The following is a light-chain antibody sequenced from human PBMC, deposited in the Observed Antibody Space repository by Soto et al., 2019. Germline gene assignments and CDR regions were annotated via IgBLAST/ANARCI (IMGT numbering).Light chain of an antibody. CDR3: SSYSVSSTSYV. CDR1: SSDVGSFDL. J-gene: IGLJ1*01. V-gene: IGLV2-23*02. Sequence: VLTQPASVSGSPGQSITISCTGTSSDVGSFDLVSWYQQHPGKAPKLMIFEVSNRPSGVSNRFSGSKSGNTASLSISGLQAEDEADYYCSSYSVSSTSYVFATGTKVTVL. CDR2: EVS.